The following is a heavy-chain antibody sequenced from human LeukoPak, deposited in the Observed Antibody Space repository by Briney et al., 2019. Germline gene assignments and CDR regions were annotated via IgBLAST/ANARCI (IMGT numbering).Heavy chain of an antibody. CDR2: FDPEDGET. CDR3: ATDLAVTTETSGY. J-gene: IGHJ4*02. V-gene: IGHV1-24*01. CDR1: GYTFTSYG. D-gene: IGHD4-17*01. Sequence: GASVKVSCKASGYTFTSYGISWVRQAPGKGLEWMGGFDPEDGETIYAQKFQGRVTMTEDTSTDTAYMELSSLRSEDTAVYYCATDLAVTTETSGYWGQGTLVTVSS.